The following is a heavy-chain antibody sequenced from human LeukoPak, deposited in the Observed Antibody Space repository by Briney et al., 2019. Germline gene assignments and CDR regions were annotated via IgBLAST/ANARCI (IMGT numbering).Heavy chain of an antibody. D-gene: IGHD1-1*01. J-gene: IGHJ4*02. V-gene: IGHV5-51*01. Sequence: GEPLKISCXGPGYSFTSYWIGWVRQMPGKGLEWMGIIYPGDSDTRYSPSFQGQVTISADKSISTAYLQWSSLKAEDTAMYYCARHNLGNDIAEDYWGQGILVTVSS. CDR3: ARHNLGNDIAEDY. CDR1: GYSFTSYW. CDR2: IYPGDSDT.